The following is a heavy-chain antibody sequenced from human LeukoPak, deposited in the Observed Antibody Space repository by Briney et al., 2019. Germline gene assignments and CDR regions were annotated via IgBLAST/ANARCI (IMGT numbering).Heavy chain of an antibody. CDR3: TRGIVGADFDY. D-gene: IGHD1-26*01. V-gene: IGHV4-4*07. CDR1: GVSISSYY. Sequence: KSSETLSLTCTVSGVSISSYYWTWIRQPAGKGLEWIGRIYASGSTTYSPSLRSRVTMSLDTSKNQFSLKLSSVTAADKAVYYCTRGIVGADFDYWGQGTLVTVSS. CDR2: IYASGST. J-gene: IGHJ4*02.